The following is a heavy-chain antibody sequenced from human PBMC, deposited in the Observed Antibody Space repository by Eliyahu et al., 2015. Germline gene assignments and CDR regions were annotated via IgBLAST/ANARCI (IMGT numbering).Heavy chain of an antibody. CDR3: ARDRGYCTNGVCYTVFDY. J-gene: IGHJ4*02. Sequence: EVQLVESGGGLVKPGGSXTXSCXASXFTXRTXSXNWXRQAPGKGLEWVSSISSSSSYIYYADSVKGRFTISRDNAKNSLYLQMNSLRAEDTAVYYCARDRGYCTNGVCYTVFDYWGQGTLVTVSS. CDR1: XFTXRTXS. CDR2: ISSSSSYI. V-gene: IGHV3-21*01. D-gene: IGHD2-8*01.